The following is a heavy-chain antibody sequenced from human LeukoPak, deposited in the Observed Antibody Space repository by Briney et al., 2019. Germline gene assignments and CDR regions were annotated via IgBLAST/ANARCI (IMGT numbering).Heavy chain of an antibody. CDR2: INNEGTGS. CDR1: GFSFSAYW. V-gene: IGHV3-74*01. J-gene: IGHJ4*02. D-gene: IGHD1-26*01. Sequence: GGSLRLSCAASGFSFSAYWMHWVRQAPGKGLVWVSRINNEGTGSDYADSVRGRFTISRDNAKNSLYLQMNSLRDEDTAVYYCARDLSGSQSLYDYWGQGTLVTVSS. CDR3: ARDLSGSQSLYDY.